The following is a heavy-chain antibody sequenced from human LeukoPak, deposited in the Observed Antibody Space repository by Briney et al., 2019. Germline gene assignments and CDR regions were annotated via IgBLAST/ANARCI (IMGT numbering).Heavy chain of an antibody. J-gene: IGHJ6*03. CDR2: IKQDGSEK. CDR3: ARAAYYYGSGSPYYMDV. CDR1: GFTFSSYW. Sequence: GGSLRLSCAASGFTFSSYWMSWVRQAPGKGLEWVANIKQDGSEKYYVDSVKGRFTISRDNAKNSLYLQMNSLRAEDTAVYYCARAAYYYGSGSPYYMDVWGKGTTVTVSS. V-gene: IGHV3-7*01. D-gene: IGHD3-10*01.